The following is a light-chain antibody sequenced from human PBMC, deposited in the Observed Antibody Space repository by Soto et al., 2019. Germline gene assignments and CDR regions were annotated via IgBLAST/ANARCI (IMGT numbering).Light chain of an antibody. Sequence: DFQMTQSPSTLSASVGDRVTITCRASQNINNWVAWYQQKPGKAPKFLIYDASTLQRGVPARVSGSGFGTEFRLTIGSLQPDDFGSYYCQHTRTFGQGTKVEIK. J-gene: IGKJ1*01. CDR2: DAS. CDR1: QNINNW. CDR3: QHTRT. V-gene: IGKV1-5*01.